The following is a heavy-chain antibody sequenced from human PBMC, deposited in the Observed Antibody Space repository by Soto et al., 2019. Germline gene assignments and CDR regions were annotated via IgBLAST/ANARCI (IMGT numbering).Heavy chain of an antibody. J-gene: IGHJ4*02. CDR2: ISYDGSNK. V-gene: IGHV3-30*18. CDR1: GFTFSSYG. CDR3: AKGPRYCSGGSCYYVDY. D-gene: IGHD2-15*01. Sequence: QVQLVESGGGVVQPGRSLRLSCAASGFTFSSYGMHWVRQAPGEGLEWGAVISYDGSNKYYADSVKGRFTISRDNSKNTLYLQMNSLRAEDTAVYYCAKGPRYCSGGSCYYVDYWGQGTLVTVSS.